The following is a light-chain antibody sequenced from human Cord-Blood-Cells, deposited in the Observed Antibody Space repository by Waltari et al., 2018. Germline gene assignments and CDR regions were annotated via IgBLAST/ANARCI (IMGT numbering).Light chain of an antibody. CDR2: WAS. J-gene: IGKJ2*01. V-gene: IGKV4-1*01. CDR3: QQYYSTPSYT. Sequence: DIVMTQSPDSLAVSLGERATINCKSSQSVLYSSNNKNYLAWYQQKPGQPPKLLIYWASTRESGVPDRFSGSVSGTDFTLTISSLQAEDVAVYYCQQYYSTPSYTCGQGTKLEIK. CDR1: QSVLYSSNNKNY.